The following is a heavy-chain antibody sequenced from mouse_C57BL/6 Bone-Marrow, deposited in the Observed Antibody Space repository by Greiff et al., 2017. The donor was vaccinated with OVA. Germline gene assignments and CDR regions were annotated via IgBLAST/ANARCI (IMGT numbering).Heavy chain of an antibody. CDR2: INPNNGGT. D-gene: IGHD1-1*01. CDR3: ARSGSLHYYAMDY. CDR1: GYTFTDYY. J-gene: IGHJ4*01. V-gene: IGHV1-26*01. Sequence: EVQLQQSGPELVKPGASVKISCKASGYTFTDYYMNWVKQSHGKSLEWIGDINPNNGGTSYNQKFKGKATLTVDKSSSTAYMELRSLTSEDSAVYYCARSGSLHYYAMDYWGQGTSVTVSS.